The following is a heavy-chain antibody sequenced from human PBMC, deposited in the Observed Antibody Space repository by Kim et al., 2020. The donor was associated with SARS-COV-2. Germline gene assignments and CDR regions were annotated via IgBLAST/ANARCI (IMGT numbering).Heavy chain of an antibody. CDR3: ARDLLYYYDSSGYFSGAFDI. V-gene: IGHV4-38-2*02. CDR1: GYSISSGYY. Sequence: SETLSLTCTVSGYSISSGYYWGWIRQPPGKGLEWIGSIYHSGSTYYNPSLKSRVTISVDTSKNQFSLNLSSVTAADTAVYYCARDLLYYYDSSGYFSGAFDIWGQGTMVTVSS. D-gene: IGHD3-22*01. J-gene: IGHJ3*02. CDR2: IYHSGST.